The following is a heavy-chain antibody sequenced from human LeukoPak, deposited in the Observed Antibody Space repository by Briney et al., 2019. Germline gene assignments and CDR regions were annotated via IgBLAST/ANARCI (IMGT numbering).Heavy chain of an antibody. Sequence: SETLSLTCTVSGGSISSSSYYWGWIRQPPGKGLEWIGSIYYSGSTNYNPSLKSRVTISVDTSKNQFSLKLSSVTAADTAVYYCARGGGTWFDPWGQRTLVTVSS. J-gene: IGHJ5*02. CDR2: IYYSGST. V-gene: IGHV4-39*07. CDR3: ARGGGTWFDP. D-gene: IGHD1-1*01. CDR1: GGSISSSSYY.